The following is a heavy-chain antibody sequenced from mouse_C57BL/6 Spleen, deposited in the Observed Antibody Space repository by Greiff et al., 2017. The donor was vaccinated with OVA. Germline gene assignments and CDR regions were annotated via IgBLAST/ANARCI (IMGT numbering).Heavy chain of an antibody. CDR2: IVPSDGCT. CDR1: GYTFTGYW. D-gene: IGHD2-4*01. CDR3: ARSGGSYDYGGFAF. Sequence: QVQLQQPGAELVMPGASVKLSCKASGYTFTGYWMHWVKQRPGQGLEWIGDIVPSDGCTTYNQKFKGKATLTVDKSSSTAYMQLSSLTSEDSAVYYCARSGGSYDYGGFAFWGQGTLVTVSA. J-gene: IGHJ3*01. V-gene: IGHV1-69*01.